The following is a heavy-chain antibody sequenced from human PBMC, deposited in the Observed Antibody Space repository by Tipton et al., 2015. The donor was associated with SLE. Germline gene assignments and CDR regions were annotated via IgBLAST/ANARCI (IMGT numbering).Heavy chain of an antibody. CDR1: GGSISGYY. D-gene: IGHD2-15*01. J-gene: IGHJ5*02. V-gene: IGHV4-34*01. CDR2: TNHSGST. Sequence: TLSLTCTVSGGSISGYYWSWIRQPPGKGLEWIGETNHSGSTKYNPSLKSRVTISVDTSKNQFSLKLSFVTAADTAVYYCAVGYCSGGSCYSVGWFDPWGQGTLVTVSS. CDR3: AVGYCSGGSCYSVGWFDP.